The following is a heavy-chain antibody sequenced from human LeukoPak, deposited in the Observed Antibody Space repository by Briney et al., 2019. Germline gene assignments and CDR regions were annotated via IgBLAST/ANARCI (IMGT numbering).Heavy chain of an antibody. D-gene: IGHD3-10*01. CDR2: IIPIFGTA. CDR1: GYTFTGYY. V-gene: IGHV1-69*13. J-gene: IGHJ4*02. CDR3: ASELQYGSGSYYTYYFDY. Sequence: ASVKVSCKASGYTFTGYYVHWVRQAPGQGLEWMGGIIPIFGTANYAQKFQGRVTITADESTSTAYMELSSLRSEDTAVYYCASELQYGSGSYYTYYFDYWGQGTLVTVSS.